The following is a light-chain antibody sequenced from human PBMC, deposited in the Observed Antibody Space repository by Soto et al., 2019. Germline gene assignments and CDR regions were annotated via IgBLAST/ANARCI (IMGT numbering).Light chain of an antibody. CDR2: DIS. Sequence: QSALTQPASVSGSPGQSITISCTGTSSDVGTYNYVSWYQQHPGKVPKLMIYDISNRPSGVSNRFSGSKSGNTASLTISGLQAEDEADCYCSSYTSSSTVIFGGGTKLTVL. CDR3: SSYTSSSTVI. CDR1: SSDVGTYNY. V-gene: IGLV2-14*03. J-gene: IGLJ2*01.